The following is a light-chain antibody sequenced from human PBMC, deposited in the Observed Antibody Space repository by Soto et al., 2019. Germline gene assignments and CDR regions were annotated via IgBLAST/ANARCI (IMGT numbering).Light chain of an antibody. V-gene: IGKV3-15*01. Sequence: EIVMTQSPDTLSVSPGDRATLSCRASERVGTNVAWFQQRPGQAPRLLIYGASTRVAGIPDRFSGSESETEFTLTISNLQSEDFAIYHCHQWLRWTFGQGTRVELK. J-gene: IGKJ1*01. CDR2: GAS. CDR1: ERVGTN. CDR3: HQWLRWT.